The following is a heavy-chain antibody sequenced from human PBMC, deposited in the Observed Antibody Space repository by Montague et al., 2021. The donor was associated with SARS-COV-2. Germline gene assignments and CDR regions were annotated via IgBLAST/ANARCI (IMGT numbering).Heavy chain of an antibody. V-gene: IGHV4-31*03. CDR3: ARGGRAYCSGGSCYFVFDY. CDR2: IYYTGXS. Sequence: TLSLTCTVSGDSISSSAYYWSWIRQHAGKGLEWIGYIYYTGXSXYXXXXRXRLTISVDTSKNQFSLKLNSVTAAETAVYYCARGGRAYCSGGSCYFVFDYWGQGTLVTVSS. D-gene: IGHD2-15*01. CDR1: GDSISSSAYY. J-gene: IGHJ4*02.